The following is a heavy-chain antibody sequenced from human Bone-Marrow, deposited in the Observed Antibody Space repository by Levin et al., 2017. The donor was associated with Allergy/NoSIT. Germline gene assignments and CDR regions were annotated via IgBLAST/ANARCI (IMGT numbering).Heavy chain of an antibody. CDR2: MNPNSGNT. J-gene: IGHJ6*02. CDR1: GYTFTSYD. Sequence: ASVKVSCKASGYTFTSYDINWVRQATGQGLEWMGWMNPNSGNTGYAQKFQGRATMTRNTSISTAYMELSSLRSEDTAVYYCARVKAAAGTFTYYYYYGMDVWGQGTTVTVSS. V-gene: IGHV1-8*01. D-gene: IGHD6-13*01. CDR3: ARVKAAAGTFTYYYYYGMDV.